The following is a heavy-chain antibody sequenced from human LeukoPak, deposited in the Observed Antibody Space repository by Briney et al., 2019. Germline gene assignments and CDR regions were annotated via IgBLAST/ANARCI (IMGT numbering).Heavy chain of an antibody. D-gene: IGHD3-3*01. CDR1: GGSISSYH. CDR2: IYYSGST. V-gene: IGHV4-59*01. CDR3: ARGMKVGVVTNYYMDV. Sequence: SETLSLTCTVSGGSISSYHWIWIRQPPGKGLEWIGYIYYSGSTNYNPSLKSRVTISVDTSKNQFSLKLSSVTAADTAVYYCARGMKVGVVTNYYMDVWGKGTTVTVSS. J-gene: IGHJ6*03.